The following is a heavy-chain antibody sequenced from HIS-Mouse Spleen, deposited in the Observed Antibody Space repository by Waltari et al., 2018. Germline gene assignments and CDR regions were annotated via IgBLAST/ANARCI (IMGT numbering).Heavy chain of an antibody. CDR1: GGSFSGYY. Sequence: QVQLQQWGAGLLKPSETLSLTCAVYGGSFSGYYWSWIRQPPGKGLEWIGEINHRGSTNYNPSLKSRVTISVDTSKNQFSLKLSSVTAADTAVYYCARMGPASGIYGDYWGQGTLVTVSS. D-gene: IGHD1-26*01. J-gene: IGHJ4*02. V-gene: IGHV4-34*01. CDR2: INHRGST. CDR3: ARMGPASGIYGDY.